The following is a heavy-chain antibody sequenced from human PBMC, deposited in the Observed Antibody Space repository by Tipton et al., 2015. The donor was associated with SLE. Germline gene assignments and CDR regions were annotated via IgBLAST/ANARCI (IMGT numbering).Heavy chain of an antibody. Sequence: SLRLSCSVSGFTFSSSWMSWIRQAPGKGLEWVANINQDGSETYSVDSVKGRFTISRDNGKNSLSLQMNSLRAEDTAVYYCARDRQQWLVSYYGMDVWGQGTTVTVSS. CDR2: INQDGSET. D-gene: IGHD6-19*01. J-gene: IGHJ6*02. V-gene: IGHV3-7*03. CDR1: GFTFSSSW. CDR3: ARDRQQWLVSYYGMDV.